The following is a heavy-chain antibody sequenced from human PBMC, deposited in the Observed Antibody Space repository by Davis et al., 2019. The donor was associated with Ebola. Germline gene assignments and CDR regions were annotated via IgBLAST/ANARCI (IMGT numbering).Heavy chain of an antibody. CDR3: AREGTYQYDRSGSARMYYFDY. J-gene: IGHJ4*02. CDR2: IYAGGST. CDR1: GFSVSSNY. D-gene: IGHD3-22*01. V-gene: IGHV3-53*01. Sequence: GESLKISCAASGFSVSSNYMSWVRQAPGKGLEWVSVIYAGGSTYYADSVKGRFTIPRDRSKNTIYLQMNSLRVEDTGVYYCAREGTYQYDRSGSARMYYFDYWGQGTLVSVSS.